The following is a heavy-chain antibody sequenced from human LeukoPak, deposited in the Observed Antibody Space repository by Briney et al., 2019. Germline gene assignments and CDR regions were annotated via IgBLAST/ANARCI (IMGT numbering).Heavy chain of an antibody. CDR3: ARGSRVHYYYYMDV. CDR2: ISAYNGNT. Sequence: ASVKVSCKASGYTFTRYGISWVRQAPGQGLEWMGWISAYNGNTNYAQKFQSRVTMTTDTSTSTAYMDLGSLTSDDTAVYYCARGSRVHYYYYMDVWGKGTTVTISS. V-gene: IGHV1-18*01. CDR1: GYTFTRYG. J-gene: IGHJ6*03. D-gene: IGHD5/OR15-5a*01.